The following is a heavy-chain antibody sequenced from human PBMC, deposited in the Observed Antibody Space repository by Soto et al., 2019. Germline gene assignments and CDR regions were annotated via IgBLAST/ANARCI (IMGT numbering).Heavy chain of an antibody. Sequence: GESLKISCKGSGYSFTSYWISWVRQMPGKGPEWMGIIYPGDSDTKYNPSFQGQVTISADKSITTTYLQWSSLKASDTAIYYCAASIFYYGMDVWGQGTTVTVSS. J-gene: IGHJ6*02. CDR2: IYPGDSDT. V-gene: IGHV5-51*01. CDR3: AASIFYYGMDV. CDR1: GYSFTSYW.